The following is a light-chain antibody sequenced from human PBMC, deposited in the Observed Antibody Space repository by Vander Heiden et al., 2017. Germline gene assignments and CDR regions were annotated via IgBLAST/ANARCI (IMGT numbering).Light chain of an antibody. CDR2: DDS. Sequence: SYVLTQPPSVSVAPRPTATITCGGDNIGTKPVHWYKQRPGQAPVVVVYDDSDRPSGIPERFSGSNSGNTATLTISGVEAGDEADYYCQVWDSSSDHVVFGGGTKLTVL. CDR3: QVWDSSSDHVV. CDR1: NIGTKP. V-gene: IGLV3-21*02. J-gene: IGLJ2*01.